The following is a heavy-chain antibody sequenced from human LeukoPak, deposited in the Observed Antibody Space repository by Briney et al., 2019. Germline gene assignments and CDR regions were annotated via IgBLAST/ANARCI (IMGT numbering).Heavy chain of an antibody. CDR1: GGSISSSSYY. CDR3: AKGGGGSSSWYDY. V-gene: IGHV4-39*07. CDR2: IYYSGST. D-gene: IGHD6-13*01. Sequence: SETLSLTCTVSGGSISSSSYYWGWIRQPPGKGLEWIGSIYYSGSTYYNPSLKSRVTISVDTSKNQFSLKLSSVTAADTAVYYCAKGGGGSSSWYDYWGQGTLVTVSS. J-gene: IGHJ4*02.